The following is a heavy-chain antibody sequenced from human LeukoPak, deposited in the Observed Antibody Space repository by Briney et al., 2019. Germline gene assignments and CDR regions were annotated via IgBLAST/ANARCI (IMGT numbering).Heavy chain of an antibody. CDR1: GFTFKNAW. V-gene: IGHV3-23*01. CDR3: AKDIGSYYDY. D-gene: IGHD3-10*01. J-gene: IGHJ4*02. CDR2: ISPSGGVT. Sequence: GGSLRLSCEASGFTFKNAWMIWVRQAPGKGLKWVSTISPSGGVTFYSDSVRGRFTISRDYSKNTLYLEMNSLRAEDTAVYYCAKDIGSYYDYWGQGILVTVSS.